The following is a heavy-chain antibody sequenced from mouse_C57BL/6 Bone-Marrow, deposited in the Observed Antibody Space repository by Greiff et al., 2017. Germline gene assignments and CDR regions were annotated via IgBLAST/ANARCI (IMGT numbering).Heavy chain of an antibody. V-gene: IGHV2-2*01. J-gene: IGHJ3*01. CDR3: ARKRDGYCPAWFAY. CDR1: GFSLTSYG. D-gene: IGHD2-3*01. Sequence: QVQLQQSGPGLVQPSQSLSITCTVSGFSLTSYGVHWVRQSPGKGLEWLGVIWSGGSTDYNAAFISRLSISKDNSKSQVFFKMNSLQADDTAIYYCARKRDGYCPAWFAYWGQGTLVTVSA. CDR2: IWSGGST.